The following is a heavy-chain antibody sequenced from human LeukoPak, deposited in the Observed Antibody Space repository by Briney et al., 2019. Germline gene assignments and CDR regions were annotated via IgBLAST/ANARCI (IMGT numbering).Heavy chain of an antibody. Sequence: GASVKVSCKASGYTFIGHYMHWVRQAPGQGLEWMGWINSDGGGTKYAQKFKGRVIMTRDTSISTAYMELSRLKSDDTAIYYCARGRIHAWSDAFDIWGQGTTVTVSS. D-gene: IGHD5-18*01. J-gene: IGHJ3*02. CDR3: ARGRIHAWSDAFDI. V-gene: IGHV1-2*02. CDR1: GYTFIGHY. CDR2: INSDGGGT.